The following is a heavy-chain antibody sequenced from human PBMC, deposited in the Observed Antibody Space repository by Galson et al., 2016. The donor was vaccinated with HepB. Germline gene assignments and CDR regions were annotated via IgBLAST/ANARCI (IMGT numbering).Heavy chain of an antibody. CDR3: AREWFGSSWYNWFDP. D-gene: IGHD2-2*01. V-gene: IGHV1-18*01. Sequence: SVKVSCKAAGSTFTSYGIAWIRQAPGQGLECMGRVSAYNGKTNYAQRFQDRVTMTTDTFTTTVYMELKSLRLDDTAVYYCAREWFGSSWYNWFDPWGQGTLVTVSS. CDR1: GSTFTSYG. J-gene: IGHJ5*02. CDR2: VSAYNGKT.